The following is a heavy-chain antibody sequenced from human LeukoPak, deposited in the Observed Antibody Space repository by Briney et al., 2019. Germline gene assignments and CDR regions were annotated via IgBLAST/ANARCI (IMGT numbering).Heavy chain of an antibody. Sequence: SETLSLTCTVSGGSVTNGRFYWSWIRQPAGKGLEWIGRIYTSGSTNYNPSLKSRVTISVDTSKNQFSLKLSSVTAADTAVYYCAREDSSACYSFDYWGQGTLVTVSS. J-gene: IGHJ4*02. CDR3: AREDSSACYSFDY. D-gene: IGHD6-19*01. CDR2: IYTSGST. CDR1: GGSVTNGRFY. V-gene: IGHV4-61*02.